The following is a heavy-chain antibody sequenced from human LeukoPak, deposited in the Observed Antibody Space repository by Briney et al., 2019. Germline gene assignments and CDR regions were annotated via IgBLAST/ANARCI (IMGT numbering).Heavy chain of an antibody. V-gene: IGHV5-51*01. CDR2: IYPGDSDT. J-gene: IGHJ3*02. D-gene: IGHD3-22*01. CDR1: GYRFISYW. CDR3: ARQPMGGYYDSSGYPTDAFDI. Sequence: GESLQISCKTSGYRFISYWIGWVRQMPGKGLEWMGIIYPGDSDTRYSPSFQGQVTISADKSISTAYLQWSSLKASDTAMYYCARQPMGGYYDSSGYPTDAFDIWGQGTMVTVSS.